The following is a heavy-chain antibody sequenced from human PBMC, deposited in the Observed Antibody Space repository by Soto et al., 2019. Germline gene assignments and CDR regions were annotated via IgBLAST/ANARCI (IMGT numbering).Heavy chain of an antibody. Sequence: QVQLVQSGAEVKKPGASVKVSCKASGSTFTSYDINWVRQATGQGLEWMGWMNPNSGNTGYAQKFQGRVSMTRNTSISTAYMELSSLRSEDTAVYYCSSRSPGGYDYGDLDYWGQGTLVTVSS. CDR2: MNPNSGNT. CDR1: GSTFTSYD. J-gene: IGHJ4*02. V-gene: IGHV1-8*01. D-gene: IGHD5-12*01. CDR3: SSRSPGGYDYGDLDY.